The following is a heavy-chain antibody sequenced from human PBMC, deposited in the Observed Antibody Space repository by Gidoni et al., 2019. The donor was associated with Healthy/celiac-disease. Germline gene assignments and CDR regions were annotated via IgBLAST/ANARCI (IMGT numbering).Heavy chain of an antibody. CDR1: GGTFSSYA. Sequence: QLQLVQSGAEVKTPGSSVKVSCKASGGTFSSYAISWVRQAPGQGLEWMGGIIPILGIANYAQKFQGRVTITADKSTSTAYMELSSLRSEDTAVYYCARGPDAGFGDSFDYWGQGTLVTVSS. D-gene: IGHD3-10*01. CDR2: IIPILGIA. V-gene: IGHV1-69*10. J-gene: IGHJ4*02. CDR3: ARGPDAGFGDSFDY.